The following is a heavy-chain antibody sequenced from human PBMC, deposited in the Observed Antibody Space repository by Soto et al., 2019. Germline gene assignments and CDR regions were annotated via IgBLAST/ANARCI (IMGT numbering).Heavy chain of an antibody. D-gene: IGHD3-22*01. CDR3: ARDRTYYYDSSGYSGGMDV. J-gene: IGHJ6*02. Sequence: QLQLQESGSGLVKPSQTLSLTCAVSGGSISSGGYSWSWIRQPPGKGLEWIGYIYHGGSTYYNPSLKSRVTISVDRSKNQFSLKLSSVTAADTAVYYCARDRTYYYDSSGYSGGMDVWGQGTTVTVSS. V-gene: IGHV4-30-2*01. CDR1: GGSISSGGYS. CDR2: IYHGGST.